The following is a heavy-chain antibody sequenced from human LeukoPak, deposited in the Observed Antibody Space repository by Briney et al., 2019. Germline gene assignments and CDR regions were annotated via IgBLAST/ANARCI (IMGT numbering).Heavy chain of an antibody. J-gene: IGHJ4*02. CDR2: ISAYNGNT. CDR1: GYTFTSYA. D-gene: IGHD6-6*01. CDR3: ASLGMYRSSEHFDY. Sequence: ASVKVSCKASGYTFTSYAMNWVRQAPGQGLEWMGWISAYNGNTNYAQKLQGRVTMTTDTSTSTAYMELRSLRSDDTAVYYCASLGMYRSSEHFDYWGQGTLVTVSS. V-gene: IGHV1-18*01.